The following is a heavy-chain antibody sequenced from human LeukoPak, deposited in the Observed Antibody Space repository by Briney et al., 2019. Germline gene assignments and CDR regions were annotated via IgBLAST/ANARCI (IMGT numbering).Heavy chain of an antibody. Sequence: PGGSLRLSCAASGFTFSSYWMHWVRQAPGKGLVWVSRINSDGSSTSYADSVKGRFTISRDNAKNTLYLQMNSLRAEDTAVYYCAVEGARYRGPLSLWGQGTLVTVSS. CDR3: AVEGARYRGPLSL. CDR2: INSDGSST. V-gene: IGHV3-74*01. D-gene: IGHD1-14*01. J-gene: IGHJ4*02. CDR1: GFTFSSYW.